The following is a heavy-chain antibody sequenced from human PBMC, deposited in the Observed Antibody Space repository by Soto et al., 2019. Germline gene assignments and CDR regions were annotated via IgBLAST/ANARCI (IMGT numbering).Heavy chain of an antibody. CDR3: ARESSGYYRYYYYYGMDV. Sequence: GALILSCSTSGCTFSSYWMSWVRQAPGKGLEWVANIKQDGSEKYYVDSVKVRFTISRDNAKNSLYLQMNSLRAEDTAVYYCARESSGYYRYYYYYGMDVWGQGTKVTVYS. D-gene: IGHD3-22*01. V-gene: IGHV3-7*03. CDR1: GCTFSSYW. CDR2: IKQDGSEK. J-gene: IGHJ6*02.